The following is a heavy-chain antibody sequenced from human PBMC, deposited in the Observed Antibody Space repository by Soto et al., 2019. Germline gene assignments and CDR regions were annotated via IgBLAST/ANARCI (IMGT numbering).Heavy chain of an antibody. CDR3: AKVSVTTPSYYSYGMDV. CDR2: ISYDGSNK. D-gene: IGHD4-4*01. V-gene: IGHV3-30*18. Sequence: QVQLVESGGGVVQPGRSLRLSCAASGFTFSSYGMHWVRQAPGKGLEWVAVISYDGSNKYYADSVKGRFTISRDNSKNTLYLQMNSLRAEDTAVYYCAKVSVTTPSYYSYGMDVWGQGPTVTVSS. CDR1: GFTFSSYG. J-gene: IGHJ6*02.